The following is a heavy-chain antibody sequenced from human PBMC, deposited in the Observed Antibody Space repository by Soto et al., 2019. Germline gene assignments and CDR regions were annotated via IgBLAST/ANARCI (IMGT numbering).Heavy chain of an antibody. CDR2: INDSGST. D-gene: IGHD4-4*01. Sequence: QVQLQQWGAGLLKPSETLSLTCAVYGGSFSTYYWTWIRQPPGKGLEWIGEINDSGSTNYNPSLKSRVTISVDTSKNQFSLRLTSVTAADTAIYYCARARFRQQLVRNNFCMDVWGSGTTVTVS. CDR3: ARARFRQQLVRNNFCMDV. CDR1: GGSFSTYY. V-gene: IGHV4-34*01. J-gene: IGHJ6*03.